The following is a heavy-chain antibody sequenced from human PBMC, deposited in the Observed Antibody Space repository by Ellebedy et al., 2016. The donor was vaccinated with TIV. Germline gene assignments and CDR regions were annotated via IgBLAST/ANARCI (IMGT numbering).Heavy chain of an antibody. CDR3: AREKLYSYGLVDY. Sequence: SETLSLXCTVSGGSVSSGSYYWSWIRQPPGKGLEWIGYIYYSGSTNYNPSLKSRVTISVDTSKNQFSLKLSSVTAADTAVYYCAREKLYSYGLVDYWGQGTLVTVSS. CDR2: IYYSGST. J-gene: IGHJ4*02. CDR1: GGSVSSGSYY. D-gene: IGHD5-18*01. V-gene: IGHV4-61*01.